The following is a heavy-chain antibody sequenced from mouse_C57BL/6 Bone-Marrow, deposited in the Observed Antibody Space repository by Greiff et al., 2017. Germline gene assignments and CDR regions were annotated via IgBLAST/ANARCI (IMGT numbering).Heavy chain of an antibody. CDR1: GFTFSDYG. Sequence: EVKVVESGGGLVKPGGSLKLSCAASGFTFSDYGMHWVRQAPEKGLEWVAYISSASSTIYYADSVKGRFTISRDNAKNTLFLQMTSFRSEDTAMYYGARDGYYFYWYFDVWGTGTTVTVSS. CDR2: ISSASSTI. V-gene: IGHV5-17*01. D-gene: IGHD2-3*01. J-gene: IGHJ1*03. CDR3: ARDGYYFYWYFDV.